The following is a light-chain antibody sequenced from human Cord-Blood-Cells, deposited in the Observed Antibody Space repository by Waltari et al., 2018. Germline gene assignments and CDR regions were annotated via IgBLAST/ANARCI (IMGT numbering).Light chain of an antibody. CDR3: NSRDSSGNHVV. J-gene: IGLJ2*01. CDR1: SIRSYY. V-gene: IGLV3-19*01. CDR2: GKN. Sequence: SSEPTQDPAVSVALGQTVRTTCPADSIRSYYASWYQQKPGQGPVPVIYGKNNRPSGIPDRFSGSSSGNTASLTITGAQAEDEADYDCNSRDSSGNHVVFGGGTKLTVL.